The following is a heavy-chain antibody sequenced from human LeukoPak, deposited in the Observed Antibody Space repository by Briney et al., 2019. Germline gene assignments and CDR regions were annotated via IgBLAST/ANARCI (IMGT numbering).Heavy chain of an antibody. V-gene: IGHV1-2*06. CDR1: RYTFTGVY. CDR2: INPNSGGT. D-gene: IGHD4-17*01. J-gene: IGHJ4*02. Sequence: ASVRVSCKASRYTFTGVYMHWVRQAPGQGREWMGRINPNSGGTNYAQKFQGRFTMTRDTSITTVYMALTRLRPDDTAVYYSARDLGDFGDSLVGYYWGPGTLVTVSS. CDR3: ARDLGDFGDSLVGYY.